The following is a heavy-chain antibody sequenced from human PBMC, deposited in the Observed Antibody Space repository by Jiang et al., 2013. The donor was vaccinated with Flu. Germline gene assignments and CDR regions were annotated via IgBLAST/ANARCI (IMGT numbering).Heavy chain of an antibody. CDR1: GYTFTSYA. CDR2: ISAYNGNR. Sequence: PGASVKVSCKASGYTFTSYAITWVRQGPGQGLEWMGRISAYNGNRNYVQKLQGRVTMTTDTSTSTAYMELRNLTSDDTAVYYCVRGFMVQADYWGQGTLVTVSS. CDR3: VRGFMVQADY. J-gene: IGHJ4*02. D-gene: IGHD3-10*01. V-gene: IGHV1-18*01.